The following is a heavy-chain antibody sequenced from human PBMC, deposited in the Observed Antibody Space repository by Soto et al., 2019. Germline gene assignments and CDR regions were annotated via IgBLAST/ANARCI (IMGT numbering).Heavy chain of an antibody. CDR1: GYRFTSYW. J-gene: IGHJ5*02. CDR2: IYPGDSDT. V-gene: IGHV5-51*01. CDR3: ATFGVLERASFDP. Sequence: PVESLKISCKGSGYRFTSYWIGWVRQMPGKGLEWMGIIYPGDSDTRYSPSFQGQVTISADKSITTAYLQWSSLKASDTAMYYCATFGVLERASFDPWGQGTLVTVSS. D-gene: IGHD1-1*01.